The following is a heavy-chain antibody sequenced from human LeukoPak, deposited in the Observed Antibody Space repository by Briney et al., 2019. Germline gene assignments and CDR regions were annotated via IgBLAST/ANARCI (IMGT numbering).Heavy chain of an antibody. V-gene: IGHV1-46*03. Sequence: ASVKVSCKASGYTFTSYYMHWVRQAPGQGLEWMGIINPSGGSTSYAQKFQGRVTMTRDTSTSTAYMELSSLRSEDTAVYYCARADGYCSSTSCYTTYYMDVWGKGTTVTVSS. CDR3: ARADGYCSSTSCYTTYYMDV. CDR1: GYTFTSYY. J-gene: IGHJ6*03. CDR2: INPSGGST. D-gene: IGHD2-2*02.